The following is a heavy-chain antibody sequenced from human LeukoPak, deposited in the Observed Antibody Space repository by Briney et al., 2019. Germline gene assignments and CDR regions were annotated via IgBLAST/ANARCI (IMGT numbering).Heavy chain of an antibody. J-gene: IGHJ4*02. CDR3: ARESPYYDSSGYIIGFDY. CDR2: ISSSSSYI. V-gene: IGHV3-21*01. CDR1: GFTFSSYS. D-gene: IGHD3-22*01. Sequence: PGGSLRLSCAASGFTFSSYSMTWVRQAPGKGLEWVSSISSSSSYIYYADSVKGRFTIFRDNAKNSLYLQMNSLRAEDTAVYYCARESPYYDSSGYIIGFDYWGQGTLVTVSS.